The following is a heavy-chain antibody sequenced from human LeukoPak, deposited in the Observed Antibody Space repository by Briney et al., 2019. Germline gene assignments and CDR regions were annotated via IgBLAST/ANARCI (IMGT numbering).Heavy chain of an antibody. CDR3: ARAAVYYYYMDV. CDR1: GFTFSSYA. V-gene: IGHV3-30*04. J-gene: IGHJ6*03. Sequence: GGSLRLSCAASGFTFSSYAMHWVRQAPGKGLEWVAVISYDGSNKYYADSVKGRFTISRDNSKNTLYLQMNSLRAEDTAVYYCARAAVYYYYMDVWGKGTTVTVSS. CDR2: ISYDGSNK. D-gene: IGHD2-2*01.